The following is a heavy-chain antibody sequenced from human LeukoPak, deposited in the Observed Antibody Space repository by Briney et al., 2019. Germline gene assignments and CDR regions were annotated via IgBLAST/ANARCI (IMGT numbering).Heavy chain of an antibody. CDR3: ARVGYSGYDSRPVFNY. CDR1: GYTFTSYV. V-gene: IGHV1-3*04. J-gene: IGHJ4*02. CDR2: INTGNGNT. Sequence: RGSVKVSCKASGYTFTSYVMHWVRQALGQRREWMGWINTGNGNTKYSQKFQGRVTITRATSASTAYMELSSLRSEDTAVYYCARVGYSGYDSRPVFNYWGQGTLVTVSS. D-gene: IGHD5-12*01.